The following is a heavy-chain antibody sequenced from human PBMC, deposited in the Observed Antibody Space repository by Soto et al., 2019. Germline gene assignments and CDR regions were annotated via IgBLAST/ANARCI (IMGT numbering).Heavy chain of an antibody. CDR1: GFSFSSYG. Sequence: QVHLVESGGGVVQPGRSLRLSCAASGFSFSSYGMHWVRQAPGKGLEWVAVISNAGNKEYYADSVKGRFTISRDNSKNTLSRQMNSLRAEDTAVYYCAKVGGASGSYSAFDSWGQGTLVTVSS. CDR3: AKVGGASGSYSAFDS. J-gene: IGHJ4*02. D-gene: IGHD3-10*01. V-gene: IGHV3-30*18. CDR2: ISNAGNKE.